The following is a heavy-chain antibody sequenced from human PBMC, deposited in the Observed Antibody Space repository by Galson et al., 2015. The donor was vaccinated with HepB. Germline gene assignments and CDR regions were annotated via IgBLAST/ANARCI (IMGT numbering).Heavy chain of an antibody. CDR1: GFPFSSYA. J-gene: IGHJ4*02. D-gene: IGHD4-17*01. CDR2: ISGSGETT. CDR3: AKLSRTTSAY. Sequence: SLRVSCAASGFPFSSYAMSWVRQAPGKGLEWVAAISGSGETTYYADSVKGRFTISRDNSKNTLYLQMNSLRAEDTAVYYCAKLSRTTSAYWGQGTLVTVSS. V-gene: IGHV3-23*01.